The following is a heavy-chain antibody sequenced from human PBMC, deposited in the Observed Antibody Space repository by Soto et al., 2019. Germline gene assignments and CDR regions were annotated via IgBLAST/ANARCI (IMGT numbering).Heavy chain of an antibody. V-gene: IGHV1-18*01. CDR3: TRGGTPIDY. D-gene: IGHD3-16*01. CDR1: GYTFTNFG. J-gene: IGHJ4*02. Sequence: QVQLVQSGAEVKKPGASVKVSCKTSGYTFTNFGLSWVRQAPGQGLEWMGWISAYNGNTNYAQNFQGRVTMTTDTSTSTAYMELTSLRSDDTAVYYSTRGGTPIDYWGQGTLVTVSS. CDR2: ISAYNGNT.